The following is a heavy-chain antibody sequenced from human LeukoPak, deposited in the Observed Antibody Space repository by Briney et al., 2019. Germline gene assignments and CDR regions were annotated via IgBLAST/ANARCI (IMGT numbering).Heavy chain of an antibody. J-gene: IGHJ4*02. Sequence: GGSLRLSCAASGFTFSSYSMNGVGQAPGKGLDWVSSISISSSYIYYADSVKGRFTISRDNAKNSLYLQMNSLRAEDTAVYYCARPRSPDYGDYTMYYWGQGTLVTVSS. CDR1: GFTFSSYS. V-gene: IGHV3-21*01. CDR2: ISISSSYI. CDR3: ARPRSPDYGDYTMYY. D-gene: IGHD4-17*01.